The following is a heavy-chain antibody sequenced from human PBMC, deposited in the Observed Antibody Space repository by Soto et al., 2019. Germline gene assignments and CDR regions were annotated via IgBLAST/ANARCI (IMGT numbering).Heavy chain of an antibody. J-gene: IGHJ5*02. CDR1: GFIFSSYA. V-gene: IGHV3-30*19. Sequence: GGSLRLSCAASGFIFSSYAMHWVRQAPGEGLEWVAGISYLGSNKWYADSVKDRFTVSRDNSKNTVYLQMNSLRPDDTAVYYCARVSLYYDTVNNWFDPWGQGTLVTVSS. D-gene: IGHD3-22*01. CDR2: ISYLGSNK. CDR3: ARVSLYYDTVNNWFDP.